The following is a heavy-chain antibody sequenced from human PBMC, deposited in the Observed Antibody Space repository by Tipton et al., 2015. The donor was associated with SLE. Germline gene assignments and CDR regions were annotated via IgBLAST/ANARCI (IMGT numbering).Heavy chain of an antibody. CDR2: IHYSVGT. Sequence: TLSLTCAVSGYSISSGYYWGWIRQPPGKGLEWIGSIHYSVGTYYNPSLKSRVTISVDTSKNQFSLKLSSVTAADTAVYYCATAGGSGSNDAFDIWGQGTMVTVSS. CDR3: ATAGGSGSNDAFDI. D-gene: IGHD3-10*01. V-gene: IGHV4-38-2*01. J-gene: IGHJ3*02. CDR1: GYSISSGYY.